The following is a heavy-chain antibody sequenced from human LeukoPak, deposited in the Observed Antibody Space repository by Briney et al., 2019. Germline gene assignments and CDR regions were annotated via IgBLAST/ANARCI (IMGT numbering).Heavy chain of an antibody. CDR3: AWEGGAVINYSPFDY. CDR2: ISSEGNNK. J-gene: IGHJ4*03. Sequence: PGRSLRLSCAASGFTLSTYTMDWVRQAPGTGLQWVAAISSEGNNKFYADSVRGRFTISRDSSKRTLYLEMNSLRPEDTAIYYRAWEGGAVINYSPFDYWGEGTPVTVS. V-gene: IGHV3-30*04. D-gene: IGHD1-26*01. CDR1: GFTLSTYT.